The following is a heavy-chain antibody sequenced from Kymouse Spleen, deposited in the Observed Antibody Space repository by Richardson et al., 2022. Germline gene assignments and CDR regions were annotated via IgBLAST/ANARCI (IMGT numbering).Heavy chain of an antibody. CDR1: GFTFSSYG. CDR3: ARDGAARPDYFDY. D-gene: IGHD6-6*01. CDR2: IWYDGSNK. V-gene: IGHV3-33*01. Sequence: QVQLVESGGGVVQPGRSLRLSCAASGFTFSSYGMHWVRQAPGKGLEWVAVIWYDGSNKYYADSVKGRFTISRDNSKNTLYLQMNSLRAEDTAVYYCARDGAARPDYFDYWGQGTLVTVSS. J-gene: IGHJ4*02.